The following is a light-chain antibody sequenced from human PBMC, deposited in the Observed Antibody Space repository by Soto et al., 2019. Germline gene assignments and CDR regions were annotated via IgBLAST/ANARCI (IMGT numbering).Light chain of an antibody. CDR3: GTWDSSLSGGV. Sequence: QSVLTQPPSVSAAPGQKVTISCSGSSSNIGNNYVSWFQQLPGTAPKLLIYDNTKRPSGIPDRFSGSKSGTSATLGITGLQTGDEAYYYCGTWDSSLSGGVFGGGTQVTVL. V-gene: IGLV1-51*01. CDR2: DNT. CDR1: SSNIGNNY. J-gene: IGLJ2*01.